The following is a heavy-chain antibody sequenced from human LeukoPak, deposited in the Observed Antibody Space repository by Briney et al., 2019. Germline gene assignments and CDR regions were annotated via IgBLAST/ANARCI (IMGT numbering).Heavy chain of an antibody. Sequence: SGGSLRLSCAASGFTFSNYWMTWVRQAPGKGLEWVANIKPDGGAQYYADSVRGRFTISRDNAKNSLYLQMNSLRAEDTAVYYCARDKCSSTSCFDYWGQGTLVTVSS. V-gene: IGHV3-7*03. CDR1: GFTFSNYW. J-gene: IGHJ4*02. CDR3: ARDKCSSTSCFDY. D-gene: IGHD2-2*01. CDR2: IKPDGGAQ.